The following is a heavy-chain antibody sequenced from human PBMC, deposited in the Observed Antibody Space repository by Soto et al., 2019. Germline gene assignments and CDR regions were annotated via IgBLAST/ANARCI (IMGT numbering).Heavy chain of an antibody. CDR3: ARDYTFYSFYGMDV. Sequence: PXVSLRLSCAASGFTVSSNYMSWVRQPPEKGLEWVSVIFTGGTTSYADSVKGRFTISKDDSKNTLYLQMNSLRAEDTAVYYCARDYTFYSFYGMDVWGQGTTVTVPS. J-gene: IGHJ6*02. V-gene: IGHV3-53*01. CDR1: GFTVSSNY. CDR2: IFTGGTT.